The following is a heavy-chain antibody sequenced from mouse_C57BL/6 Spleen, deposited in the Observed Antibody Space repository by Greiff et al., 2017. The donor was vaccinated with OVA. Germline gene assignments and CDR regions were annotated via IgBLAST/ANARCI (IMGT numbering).Heavy chain of an antibody. CDR1: GYTFTDYY. CDR3: AKELGRRFAY. Sequence: VQLQQSGPELVKPGASVKISCKASGYTFTDYYMNWVKQSHGKSLEWIGDINPNNGGTSYNQKFKGKATLTVDKSSSTAYMELRSLTSEDSAVYYCAKELGRRFAYWGQGTLVTVSA. V-gene: IGHV1-26*01. D-gene: IGHD4-1*01. CDR2: INPNNGGT. J-gene: IGHJ3*01.